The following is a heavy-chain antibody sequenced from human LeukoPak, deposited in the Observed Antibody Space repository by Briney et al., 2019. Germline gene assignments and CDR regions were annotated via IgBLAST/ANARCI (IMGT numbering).Heavy chain of an antibody. Sequence: GASVKVSCKASGYTFTSYGISWVRQAPGQGLEWMGWISAYNGNTNYAQKLQGRVTMTTDTSTSTAYMELRSLSSDATAVYYCARDQLWFGELLYQFDYWGQGTLVTVSS. J-gene: IGHJ4*02. V-gene: IGHV1-18*04. CDR2: ISAYNGNT. D-gene: IGHD3-10*01. CDR1: GYTFTSYG. CDR3: ARDQLWFGELLYQFDY.